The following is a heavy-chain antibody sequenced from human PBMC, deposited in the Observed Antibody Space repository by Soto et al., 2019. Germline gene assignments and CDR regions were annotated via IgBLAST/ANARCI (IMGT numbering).Heavy chain of an antibody. Sequence: GGSLRLSCAASGFTFSSYGMHWVRQAPGKGLEWVAVISYDGSNKYYADSVKGRFTISRDNSKNTLYLQMNSLRAEDTAVYYCAKDKRFLEWPPFDAFDICGQGTMVTVSS. V-gene: IGHV3-30*18. CDR2: ISYDGSNK. J-gene: IGHJ3*02. CDR1: GFTFSSYG. CDR3: AKDKRFLEWPPFDAFDI. D-gene: IGHD3-3*01.